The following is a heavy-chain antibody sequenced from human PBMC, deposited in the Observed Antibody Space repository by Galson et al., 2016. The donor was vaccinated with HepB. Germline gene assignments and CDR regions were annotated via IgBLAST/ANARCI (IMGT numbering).Heavy chain of an antibody. CDR1: GXXFSXXX. V-gene: IGHV3-23*01. CDR2: XSHSGRXX. CDR3: AKFRGYSYDRFGS. Sequence: SLXXXCAASGXXFSXXXMSXXXQAXXKGLXXVSVXSHSGRXXFHADXVKGRFTISRDNSRNTLSLQMNSLRGEDSAVYYXAKFRGYSYDRFGSWGQGNXVT. D-gene: IGHD5-18*01. J-gene: IGHJ4*02.